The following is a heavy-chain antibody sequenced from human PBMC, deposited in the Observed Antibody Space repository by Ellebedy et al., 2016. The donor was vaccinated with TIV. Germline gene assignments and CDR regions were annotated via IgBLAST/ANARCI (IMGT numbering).Heavy chain of an antibody. CDR2: ISAYNGNT. D-gene: IGHD3-3*01. J-gene: IGHJ5*02. V-gene: IGHV1-18*04. CDR1: GYTFTSYG. CDR3: ASEVLRFTFDP. Sequence: ASVKVSCXASGYTFTSYGISWVRQAPGQGLEWMGWISAYNGNTNYAQKLQGRVTMTTDTSTSTAYMELRSLRSDDTAVYYCASEVLRFTFDPWGQGTLVTVSS.